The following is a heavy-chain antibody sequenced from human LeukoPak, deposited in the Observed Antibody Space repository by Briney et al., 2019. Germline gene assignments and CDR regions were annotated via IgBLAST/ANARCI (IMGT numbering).Heavy chain of an antibody. D-gene: IGHD2-2*01. J-gene: IGHJ5*02. V-gene: IGHV4-38-2*02. Sequence: SETLSLTCTVSGYSISSGYYWGWIRQPPGKGLEWIGSIYHSGSTYYNPSLKSRVTISVDTSKNQFSQKLSSVTAADTAVYYCARDHVVVPAALESDPWGQGTLVTVSS. CDR1: GYSISSGYY. CDR3: ARDHVVVPAALESDP. CDR2: IYHSGST.